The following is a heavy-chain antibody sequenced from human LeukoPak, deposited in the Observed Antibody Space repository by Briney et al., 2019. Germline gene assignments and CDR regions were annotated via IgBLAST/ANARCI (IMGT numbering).Heavy chain of an antibody. CDR2: ISSSSSYI. D-gene: IGHD5-18*01. CDR3: ARDLLTRYSYGLGY. Sequence: GGSLRLSCAASGFTFSSYSMNWVRQAPGKGLEWVSSISSSSSYIYYADSVKGRFTISRDNARNSLYLQMNSLRAEDTAVYYCARDLLTRYSYGLGYWGQGTLVTVSS. V-gene: IGHV3-21*01. CDR1: GFTFSSYS. J-gene: IGHJ4*02.